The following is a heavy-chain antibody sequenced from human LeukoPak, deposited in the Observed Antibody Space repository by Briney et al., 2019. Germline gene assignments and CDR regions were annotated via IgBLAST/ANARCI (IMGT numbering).Heavy chain of an antibody. V-gene: IGHV3-23*01. CDR1: GFTFSSYA. J-gene: IGHJ4*02. Sequence: GGSLRLSCAASGFTFSSYAMSWVRQAPGKGLEWVSAISGSGGSTYYADSVKGRFTISRDNSKNTLYLQMNSLSAEDTAVYYCAKWQWLVPRESCFDYWGQGTLVTVSS. CDR3: AKWQWLVPRESCFDY. CDR2: ISGSGGST. D-gene: IGHD6-19*01.